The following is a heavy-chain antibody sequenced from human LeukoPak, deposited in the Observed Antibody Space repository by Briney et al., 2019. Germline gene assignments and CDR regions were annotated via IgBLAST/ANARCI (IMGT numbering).Heavy chain of an antibody. CDR1: GYTFTNYW. CDR3: ATVGLLVEHWLVPDY. CDR2: IYPDDSDT. Sequence: GESLKISCKGSGYTFTNYWIGWVRQMPGKGLEWMGIIYPDDSDTRYSPSLQGQVTISADKSISTAYLQWSSLKGSDTAMYYCATVGLLVEHWLVPDYWGQGTLVTVSS. J-gene: IGHJ4*02. V-gene: IGHV5-51*01. D-gene: IGHD3-9*01.